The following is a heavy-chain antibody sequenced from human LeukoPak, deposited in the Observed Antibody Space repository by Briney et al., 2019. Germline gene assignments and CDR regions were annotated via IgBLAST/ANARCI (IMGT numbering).Heavy chain of an antibody. CDR3: ARTYGGTPYYYGMDV. CDR2: IYYSGST. V-gene: IGHV4-59*08. J-gene: IGHJ6*02. D-gene: IGHD4-23*01. CDR1: GGSISSYY. Sequence: KPSETLSLTCTVSGGSISSYYWSWIRQPPGKGLERIGYIYYSGSTNYNPSLKSRVTISVDTSKNQFSLKLSSVTAADTAVYYCARTYGGTPYYYGMDVWGQGTTVTVSS.